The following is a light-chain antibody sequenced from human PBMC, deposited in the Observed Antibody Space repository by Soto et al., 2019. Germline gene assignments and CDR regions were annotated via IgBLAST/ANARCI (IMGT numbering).Light chain of an antibody. V-gene: IGLV2-14*01. CDR1: STDVGRYNY. Sequence: SALTQPVSVTRSPRQSLTIFCTETSTDVGRYNYVSWYQQHPGKAPKLMVYDVSNRPSWVSNRFSGSKSGITASLTISGLQAEDEADYYCTSYTSDGTYVFGTGTKVTVL. CDR3: TSYTSDGTYV. J-gene: IGLJ1*01. CDR2: DVS.